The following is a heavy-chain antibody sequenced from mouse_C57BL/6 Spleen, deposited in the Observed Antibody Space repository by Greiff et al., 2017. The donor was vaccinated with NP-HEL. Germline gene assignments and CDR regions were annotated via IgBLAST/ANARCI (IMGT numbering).Heavy chain of an antibody. V-gene: IGHV1-76*01. CDR3: ARGELDYDRAGFAY. J-gene: IGHJ3*01. D-gene: IGHD2-4*01. CDR2: IYPGSGNT. CDR1: GYTFTDYY. Sequence: QVQLQQSGAELVRPGASVKLSCKASGYTFTDYYINWVKQRPGQGLEWIARIYPGSGNTYYNEKFKGKATLTAEKSSSTAYMQLSSLTSEDSAVYFCARGELDYDRAGFAYWGQGTLVTVSA.